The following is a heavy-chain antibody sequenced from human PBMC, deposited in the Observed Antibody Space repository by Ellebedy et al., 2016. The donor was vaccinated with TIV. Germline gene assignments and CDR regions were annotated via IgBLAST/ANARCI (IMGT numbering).Heavy chain of an antibody. Sequence: ASVKVSXXASGYSFIGYYMHWVRQAPGQGLEWMGWIKPNNGGTNSAQKFQGRVTMTRDASISTAHMELSRLRSDDTAVYYCVTRGYSGYDYFDYWGQGTLVTVSS. CDR2: IKPNNGGT. CDR1: GYSFIGYY. V-gene: IGHV1-2*02. D-gene: IGHD5-12*01. CDR3: VTRGYSGYDYFDY. J-gene: IGHJ4*02.